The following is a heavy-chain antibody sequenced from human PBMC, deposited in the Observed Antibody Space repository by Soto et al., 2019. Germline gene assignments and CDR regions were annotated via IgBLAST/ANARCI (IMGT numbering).Heavy chain of an antibody. CDR3: ARDQADIVVVPAAMGDYYYYYGMDV. Sequence: SVKVSCKASGGTFSSYAISWVRQAPGQGLEWMGGIIPIFGTANYAQKFQGRVTITADESTSTAYMELSSLRSEDTAVYYCARDQADIVVVPAAMGDYYYYYGMDVWAKGPRSPSP. J-gene: IGHJ6*02. V-gene: IGHV1-69*13. D-gene: IGHD2-2*01. CDR2: IIPIFGTA. CDR1: GGTFSSYA.